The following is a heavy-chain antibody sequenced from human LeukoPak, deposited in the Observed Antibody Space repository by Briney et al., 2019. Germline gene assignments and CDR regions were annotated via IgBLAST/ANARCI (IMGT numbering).Heavy chain of an antibody. CDR2: TYTSGYT. CDR1: GGSISSAGYY. J-gene: IGHJ3*02. V-gene: IGHV4-61*02. Sequence: PSETLSLTCTVSGGSISSAGYYWTWIRQPAGKGLEWIGRTYTSGYTNYNPSLKSRVTISADTSKNQFSLRLSSVTAADTAVYYCARGLNNRKSGRRFDVFEIWGQGTMVTVSS. D-gene: IGHD1-14*01. CDR3: ARGLNNRKSGRRFDVFEI.